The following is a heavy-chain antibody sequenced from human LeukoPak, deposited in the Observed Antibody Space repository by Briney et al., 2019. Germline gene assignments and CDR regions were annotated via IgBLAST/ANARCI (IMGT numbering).Heavy chain of an antibody. CDR2: ISGSGGST. J-gene: IGHJ4*02. CDR1: GFTFSSYA. CDR3: AKDPYDSSGYYDDY. Sequence: GGSLRLSCAASGFTFSSYATSWVRQAPGKGLEWVSAISGSGGSTYYADSVKGRFTISRDNSKNTLYLQMNSLRAEDTAVYYCAKDPYDSSGYYDDYWGQGTLVTVSS. D-gene: IGHD3-22*01. V-gene: IGHV3-23*01.